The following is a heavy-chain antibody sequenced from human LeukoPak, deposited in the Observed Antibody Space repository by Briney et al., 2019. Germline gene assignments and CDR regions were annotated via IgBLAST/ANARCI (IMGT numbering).Heavy chain of an antibody. CDR3: ATSHHTSSGQNFDY. J-gene: IGHJ4*02. D-gene: IGHD6-25*01. Sequence: GGSLRLSCAASGLAFSDYWMSWVRQAPGKGLEWVANINQDGSAKYYVDSVKGRFTISRDNADSSLYLQMNALRADDTAMYYCATSHHTSSGQNFDYWGQGTLVSVSS. CDR1: GLAFSDYW. CDR2: INQDGSAK. V-gene: IGHV3-7*01.